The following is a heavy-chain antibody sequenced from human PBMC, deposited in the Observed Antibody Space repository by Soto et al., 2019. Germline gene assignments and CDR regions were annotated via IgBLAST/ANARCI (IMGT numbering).Heavy chain of an antibody. Sequence: GASVKVSCKASGGTFSSYAISWVRQAPGQGLEWMGGIIPIFGTANYAQKFQGRVTITADESTSTAYMELSSLRSEDTAVYYCARGPYYYGSGSYYFDHWGQGTLVTVSS. CDR3: ARGPYYYGSGSYYFDH. J-gene: IGHJ4*02. D-gene: IGHD3-10*01. CDR2: IIPIFGTA. CDR1: GGTFSSYA. V-gene: IGHV1-69*13.